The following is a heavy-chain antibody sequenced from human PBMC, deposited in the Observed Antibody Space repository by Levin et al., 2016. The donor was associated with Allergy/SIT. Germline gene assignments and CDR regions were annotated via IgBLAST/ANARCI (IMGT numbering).Heavy chain of an antibody. CDR3: ARGGSDYGGNSSPYYFDY. V-gene: IGHV1-69*06. CDR1: EGTFSSYA. CDR2: IIPIFGTA. D-gene: IGHD4-23*01. J-gene: IGHJ4*02. Sequence: SVKVSCKASEGTFSSYAISWVRQAPGQGLEWMGGIIPIFGTANYAQKFQGRVTITADKSTSTAYMELSSLRSEDTAVYYCARGGSDYGGNSSPYYFDYWGQGTLVTVSS.